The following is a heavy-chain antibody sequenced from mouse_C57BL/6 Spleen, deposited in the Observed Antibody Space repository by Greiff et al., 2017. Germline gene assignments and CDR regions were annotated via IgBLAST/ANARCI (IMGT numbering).Heavy chain of an antibody. D-gene: IGHD2-1*01. CDR3: ARRIYYGNWYFDV. J-gene: IGHJ1*03. V-gene: IGHV1-82*01. CDR1: GYAFSSSW. Sequence: QVQLQQSGPELVQPGASVKISCKASGYAFSSSWLNWVKQRPGKGLEWIGRICPGDGDTTYNGKFKGKATLTADKSSSTAYMQLSSLTSEDSAVYFCARRIYYGNWYFDVWGTGTTVTVSS. CDR2: ICPGDGDT.